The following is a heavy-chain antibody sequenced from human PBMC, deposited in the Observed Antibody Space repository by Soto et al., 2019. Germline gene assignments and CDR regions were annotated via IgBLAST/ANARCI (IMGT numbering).Heavy chain of an antibody. CDR3: ARIPSAIQLWYGNWFDP. Sequence: SGPTLVNPTETLTLTCTVSGFSLSNARMGVSWIRQPPGKALEWLAHIFSNDEKSYSTSLKSRLTISKDTSKSQVVLTMTNMDPVDTATYYCARIPSAIQLWYGNWFDPWGQGTLVTVSS. J-gene: IGHJ5*02. D-gene: IGHD5-18*01. CDR1: GFSLSNARMG. CDR2: IFSNDEK. V-gene: IGHV2-26*01.